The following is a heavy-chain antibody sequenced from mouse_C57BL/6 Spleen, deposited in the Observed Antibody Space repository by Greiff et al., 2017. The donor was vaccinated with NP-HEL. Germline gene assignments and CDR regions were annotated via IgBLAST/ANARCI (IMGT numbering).Heavy chain of an antibody. CDR2: ISSGGDYI. CDR1: GFTFSSYA. D-gene: IGHD1-1*01. Sequence: EVQGVESGEGLVKPGGSLKLSCAASGFTFSSYAMSWVRQTPEKRLEWVAYISSGGDYIYYADTVKGRFTISRDNARNTLYLQMSSLKSEDTAMYYCTRGGNYYASYFDVWGTGTTVTVSS. CDR3: TRGGNYYASYFDV. V-gene: IGHV5-9-1*02. J-gene: IGHJ1*03.